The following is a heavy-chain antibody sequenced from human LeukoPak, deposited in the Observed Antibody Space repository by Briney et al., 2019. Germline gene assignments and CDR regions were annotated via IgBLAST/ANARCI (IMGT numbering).Heavy chain of an antibody. J-gene: IGHJ4*02. CDR1: GFTLSDYS. Sequence: PGGSLRLSCDASGFTLSDYSLHWVRPAPDKGLEWVAAISHDGTTTYHADSVQCRFTISRDNSKNTLYLQMDSLRDEDTAVYYCVSRFDYWGQGTLVTVSS. CDR3: VSRFDY. V-gene: IGHV3-30*03. CDR2: ISHDGTTT.